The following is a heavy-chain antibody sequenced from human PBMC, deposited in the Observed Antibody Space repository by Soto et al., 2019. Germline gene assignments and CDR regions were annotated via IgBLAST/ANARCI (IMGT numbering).Heavy chain of an antibody. Sequence: QTLTLTCTFSGFSLTTGGMCVAWIRQPPGKALEWLALIDWDDDKNYSTSLKTRLTISKDTSKNQVVLTMTNMDPVDTATYYCARVPGYYDSSGFIGFDSWGQGTLVTVSS. V-gene: IGHV2-70*01. CDR1: GFSLTTGGMC. J-gene: IGHJ4*02. CDR2: IDWDDDK. CDR3: ARVPGYYDSSGFIGFDS. D-gene: IGHD3-22*01.